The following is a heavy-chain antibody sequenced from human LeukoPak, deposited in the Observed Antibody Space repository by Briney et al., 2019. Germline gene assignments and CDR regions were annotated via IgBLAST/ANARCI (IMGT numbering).Heavy chain of an antibody. CDR3: ARLPYCGGDCYPNWFDP. CDR1: GYSFTSDW. Sequence: GESLKISCKSSGYSFTSDWIGWLRQMPGKGLELMGIIYPGNSDTRYSPSFQGQVTISADKSISTAYLQWNSLKASDTAMYYCARLPYCGGDCYPNWFDPWGQGTLITVSS. J-gene: IGHJ5*02. CDR2: IYPGNSDT. D-gene: IGHD2-21*02. V-gene: IGHV5-51*01.